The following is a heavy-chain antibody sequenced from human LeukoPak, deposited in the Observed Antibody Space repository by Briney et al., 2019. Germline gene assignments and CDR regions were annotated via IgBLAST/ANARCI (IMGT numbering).Heavy chain of an antibody. CDR2: ISAYNGNT. Sequence: GASVKVSCKASGYTFTLYYMHWVRQAPGQGLEWMGWISAYNGNTNYAQKLQGRVTMTTDTSTSTAYMELRSLRSDDTAVYYCARGHIVVVPAALDYWGQGTLVTVSS. J-gene: IGHJ4*02. D-gene: IGHD2-2*01. V-gene: IGHV1-18*04. CDR1: GYTFTLYY. CDR3: ARGHIVVVPAALDY.